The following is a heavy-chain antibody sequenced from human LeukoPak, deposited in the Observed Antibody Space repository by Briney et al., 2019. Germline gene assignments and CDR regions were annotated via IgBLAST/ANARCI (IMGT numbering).Heavy chain of an antibody. CDR1: GGSISSYY. CDR3: ARGEGSEVIDY. CDR2: IYYSGST. J-gene: IGHJ4*02. Sequence: SETLSLTCTVSGGSISSYYWSWIRQPPGKGLEWIGYIYYSGSTNYNPSLKSRVTISVDTSKNQFSLKLSSVTAADTAVYYCARGEGSEVIDYWGQGTLVTVSS. D-gene: IGHD4-23*01. V-gene: IGHV4-59*01.